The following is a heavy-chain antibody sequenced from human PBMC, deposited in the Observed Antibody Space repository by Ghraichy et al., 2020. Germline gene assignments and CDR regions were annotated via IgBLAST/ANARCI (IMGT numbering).Heavy chain of an antibody. CDR3: ASLVRFGVVIISWYFDL. CDR2: IYYSGST. CDR1: GGSISSSSYY. D-gene: IGHD3-3*01. J-gene: IGHJ2*01. Sequence: SETPSLTCTVSGGSISSSSYYWGWIRQPPGKGLEWIGSIYYSGSTYYNPSLKSRVTISVDTSKNQFSLKLSSVTAADTAVYYCASLVRFGVVIISWYFDLWGRGTLVTVSS. V-gene: IGHV4-39*01.